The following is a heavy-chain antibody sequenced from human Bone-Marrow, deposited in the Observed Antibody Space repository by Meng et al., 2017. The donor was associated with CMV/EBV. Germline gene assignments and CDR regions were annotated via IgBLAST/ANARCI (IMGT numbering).Heavy chain of an antibody. CDR2: IKQDGSEK. D-gene: IGHD1-26*01. CDR3: ARALKPGGIVGATADY. Sequence: GGSLRLSCAASGFTFSYYWMGWVRQAPGKGLEWVANIKQDGSEKYYVDSVKGRFTISRDNAKNSLYLRINSLRAEDTALYYCARALKPGGIVGATADYWGQGTLVTVSS. V-gene: IGHV3-7*03. J-gene: IGHJ4*02. CDR1: GFTFSYYW.